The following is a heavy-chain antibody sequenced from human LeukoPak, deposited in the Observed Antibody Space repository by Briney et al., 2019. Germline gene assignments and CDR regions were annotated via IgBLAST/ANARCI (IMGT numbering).Heavy chain of an antibody. V-gene: IGHV4-39*01. CDR1: GGSISSDSYP. CDR2: MSHSRSA. Sequence: SETLSLTCTVSGGSISSDSYPWSWIRQPPGKGLEWIGSMSHSRSAYYSLSLKSRVNISVDTSSNQFSLILSSVTAADSAVYYCSRSLYGDYDAFDIWGQGTLVTVSS. J-gene: IGHJ3*02. D-gene: IGHD4-17*01. CDR3: SRSLYGDYDAFDI.